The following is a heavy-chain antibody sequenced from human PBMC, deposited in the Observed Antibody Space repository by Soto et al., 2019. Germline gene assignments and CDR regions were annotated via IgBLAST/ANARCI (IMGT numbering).Heavy chain of an antibody. CDR2: IIPIFGTA. V-gene: IGHV1-69*13. CDR1: GGTFSSYA. CDR3: ATAFGYYIDY. D-gene: IGHD3-3*01. Sequence: EASVKVSCKASGGTFSSYAISWVRQAPGQGLEWMGGIIPIFGTANYAQKFQGRVTITADESTSTAYMELSSLRSEDTAVYYCATAFGYYIDYWGQGTLVTVSS. J-gene: IGHJ4*02.